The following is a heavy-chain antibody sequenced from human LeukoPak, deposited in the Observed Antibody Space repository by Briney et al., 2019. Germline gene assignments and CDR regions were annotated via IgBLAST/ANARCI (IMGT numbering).Heavy chain of an antibody. CDR2: IYSGGST. Sequence: PGGSLRLSCAASGFTFSSYAMSWVRQAPGKGLEWVSVIYSGGSTYYADSVKGRFTISRDNSKNTLYLQMNSLRAEDTAVYYCARSYSYGQAYYFDYWGQGTLVTVSS. CDR1: GFTFSSYA. D-gene: IGHD5-18*01. J-gene: IGHJ4*02. CDR3: ARSYSYGQAYYFDY. V-gene: IGHV3-53*01.